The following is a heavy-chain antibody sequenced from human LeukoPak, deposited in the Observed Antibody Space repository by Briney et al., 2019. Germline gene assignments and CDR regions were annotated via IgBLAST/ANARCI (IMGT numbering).Heavy chain of an antibody. D-gene: IGHD3-22*01. CDR1: GFTFGSYG. J-gene: IGHJ1*01. CDR3: AIMHGYYDGSGYWVQ. CDR2: ITPNADRT. V-gene: IGHV3-23*01. Sequence: GGSLRLSCAASGFTFGSYGMSWVRQAPGKGPEWVSFITPNADRTSYADSVEGCFTISRDNPRNTLYMQMNSLRDEDTAIYYCAIMHGYYDGSGYWVQWGQGTLVTVSS.